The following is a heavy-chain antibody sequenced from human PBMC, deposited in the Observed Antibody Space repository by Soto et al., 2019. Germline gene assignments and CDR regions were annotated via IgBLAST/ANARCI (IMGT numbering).Heavy chain of an antibody. J-gene: IGHJ6*02. CDR3: ARFQYFGDVCDAMSV. Sequence: ASVKLSCKASGYTLTSSSMHCVRQAPGQGLEWMGIINPSSGRTSYAQNFQGRVTMTSDTSTSIVYMEMSSLKSEDTAVYYCARFQYFGDVCDAMSVWAQSTTVSV. D-gene: IGHD3-9*01. CDR2: INPSSGRT. CDR1: GYTLTSSS. V-gene: IGHV1-46*01.